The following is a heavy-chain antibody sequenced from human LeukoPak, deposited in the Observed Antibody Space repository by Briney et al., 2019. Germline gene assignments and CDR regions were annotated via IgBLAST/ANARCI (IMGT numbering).Heavy chain of an antibody. V-gene: IGHV3-23*01. J-gene: IGHJ4*02. CDR3: ANSAGQLWLFVDY. D-gene: IGHD5-18*01. CDR2: ISGSGRRT. CDR1: GFTFSSYA. Sequence: PGGSLRLSCAASGFTFSSYAMSSVRQAPRKGLEWVSAISGSGRRTYYADSVKGRFTKSRHNSKNTLDLQTTRLRGEDTAVYYYANSAGQLWLFVDYWGQRTLVTASA.